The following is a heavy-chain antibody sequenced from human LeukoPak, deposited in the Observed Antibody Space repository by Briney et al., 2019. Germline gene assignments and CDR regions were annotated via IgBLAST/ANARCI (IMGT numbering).Heavy chain of an antibody. V-gene: IGHV4-59*01. CDR3: ARAGAAAGKNWFDP. CDR1: GGSICSYN. CDR2: IYYSGST. D-gene: IGHD6-13*01. Sequence: SETLSLTCAVSGGSICSYNWSWIRPPPGKGREWVGYIYYSGSTNYNPALKSRVTISVDTSKNQFSLKLSSVTAADTAVYYCARAGAAAGKNWFDPWGQGTLVTVSS. J-gene: IGHJ5*02.